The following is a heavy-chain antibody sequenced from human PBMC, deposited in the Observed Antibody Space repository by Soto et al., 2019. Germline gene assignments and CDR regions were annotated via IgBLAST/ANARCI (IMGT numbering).Heavy chain of an antibody. Sequence: EVQLVESGGGLVKPGGSLRLSCAASGFTFSSYSMNSVRQAPGKGLEWVSSISSSSSYIYYADSVKGRFTISRDNAKNSLYLQMNSLRAEDTAVYYCAREQQWLGNAFDIWGQGTMVTVSS. CDR2: ISSSSSYI. D-gene: IGHD6-19*01. CDR1: GFTFSSYS. V-gene: IGHV3-21*01. J-gene: IGHJ3*02. CDR3: AREQQWLGNAFDI.